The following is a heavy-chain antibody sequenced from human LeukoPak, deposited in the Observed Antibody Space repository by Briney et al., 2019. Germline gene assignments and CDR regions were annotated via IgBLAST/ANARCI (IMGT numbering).Heavy chain of an antibody. CDR3: AREKGQGYNSEL. CDR1: GGPFRNYA. D-gene: IGHD5-24*01. CDR2: FLPLLGAP. V-gene: IGHV1-69*13. Sequence: GASVKVSCKASGGPFRNYAISWVRQAPGQGLEWMGGFLPLLGAPNYSHKFQDRLTITADESTTTAYMELSSLTSEDTAVYYCAREKGQGYNSELWGQGTLVTVSS. J-gene: IGHJ4*02.